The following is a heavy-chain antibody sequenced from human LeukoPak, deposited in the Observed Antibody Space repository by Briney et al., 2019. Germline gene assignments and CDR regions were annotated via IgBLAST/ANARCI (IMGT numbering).Heavy chain of an antibody. V-gene: IGHV3-73*01. J-gene: IGHJ3*02. CDR2: IRSKANSYAT. D-gene: IGHD4-17*01. CDR3: TRSYGDYTVDAFDI. CDR1: GFTFSGSA. Sequence: GGSLTLSCAASGFTFSGSAMHWVRQASGKGLEWVGRIRSKANSYATAYGASVKGTFTISRDDSKNTAYLQMNSLKTEDTPVYYCTRSYGDYTVDAFDIWGQGTMVTVSS.